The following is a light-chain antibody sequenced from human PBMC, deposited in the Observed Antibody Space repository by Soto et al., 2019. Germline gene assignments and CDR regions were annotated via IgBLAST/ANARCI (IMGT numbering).Light chain of an antibody. CDR1: SSNVGNNF. V-gene: IGLV1-51*01. J-gene: IGLJ2*01. CDR3: ATWDSKLNAVV. Sequence: QAVVTQPSSMSAAPGQKVTISCSGSSSNVGNNFVSWYQQLPGTAPKLLIFDNNQRPSGIPDRFFGSKSGSSATLGITGPQTGDEAVYYCATWDSKLNAVVFGGGTKVTVL. CDR2: DNN.